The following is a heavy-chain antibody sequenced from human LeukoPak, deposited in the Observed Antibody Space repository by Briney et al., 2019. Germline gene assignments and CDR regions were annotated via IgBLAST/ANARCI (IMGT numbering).Heavy chain of an antibody. CDR1: GGSFSGYY. J-gene: IGHJ4*02. CDR3: AREVVVVPAASYYFDY. Sequence: PSETLSLTCAVYGGSFSGYYWSWIRQPPGKGLEWIGYIYYSGSTNYNPSLKSRVTISVDTSKNQFSLKLSSVTAADTAVYYCAREVVVVPAASYYFDYWGQGTLVTVSS. CDR2: IYYSGST. V-gene: IGHV4-59*01. D-gene: IGHD2-2*01.